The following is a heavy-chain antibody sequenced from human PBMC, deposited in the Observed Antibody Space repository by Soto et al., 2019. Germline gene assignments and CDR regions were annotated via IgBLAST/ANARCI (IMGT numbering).Heavy chain of an antibody. V-gene: IGHV4-31*03. CDR2: INNSGGATYRP. CDR1: GASIITDGYY. J-gene: IGHJ5*02. CDR3: ARVPTYYHVSIGYKPFHP. D-gene: IGHD3-22*01. Sequence: QVQLQESGPGLVEPSQTLSLICTVSGASIITDGYYWTWIRQHPGKGLEWLGDINNSGGATYRPSYTSSLQSRIAISVDICKSLFSLKLTSVTVADTAVYYCARVPTYYHVSIGYKPFHPLRQGTLVTISS.